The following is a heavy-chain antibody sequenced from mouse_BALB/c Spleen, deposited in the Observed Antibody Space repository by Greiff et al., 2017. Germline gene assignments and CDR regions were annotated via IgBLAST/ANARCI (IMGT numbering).Heavy chain of an antibody. CDR1: GFTFSNYW. CDR3: TRQSGTGAMDY. J-gene: IGHJ4*01. D-gene: IGHD4-1*01. V-gene: IGHV6-6*02. Sequence: EVKLVESGGGLVQPGGSMKLSCVASGFTFSNYWMNWVRQSPEKGLEWVAEIRLKSNNYATHYAESVKGRFTISRDDSKSSVYLQMNNLRAEDTGIYYCTRQSGTGAMDYWGQGTSVTVSS. CDR2: IRLKSNNYAT.